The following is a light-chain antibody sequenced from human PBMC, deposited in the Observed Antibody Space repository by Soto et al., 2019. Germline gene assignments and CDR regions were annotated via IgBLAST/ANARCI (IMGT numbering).Light chain of an antibody. CDR2: SAS. CDR1: QSVGPN. Sequence: IVMTQSPATLSVSPGESATLSCRASQSVGPNLAWYPQTPGQAPRVLIHSASTRATGIPARFSGSVSDTEFTLTISGLQSEDFAIYYCQQYNNWPPYSFGQGTKLEN. CDR3: QQYNNWPPYS. V-gene: IGKV3-15*01. J-gene: IGKJ2*01.